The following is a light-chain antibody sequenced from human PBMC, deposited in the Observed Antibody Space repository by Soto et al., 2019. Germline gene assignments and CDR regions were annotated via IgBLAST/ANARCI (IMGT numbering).Light chain of an antibody. J-gene: IGLJ2*01. CDR1: SSDVGGYNY. CDR3: SSYPSSSTLVV. V-gene: IGLV2-14*01. Sequence: QSALTQPASVSGSPGQSITISCTGTSSDVGGYNYVSWYQQHPGKAPKLMIYEVSNRPSGVSNRFSGSKSGNTASLTISGRQAEYEADYYCSSYPSSSTLVVFGGGTKLTVL. CDR2: EVS.